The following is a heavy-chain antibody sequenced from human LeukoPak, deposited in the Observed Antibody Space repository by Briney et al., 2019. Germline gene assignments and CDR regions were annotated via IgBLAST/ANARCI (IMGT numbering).Heavy chain of an antibody. J-gene: IGHJ4*02. Sequence: ASVKVSCKASGYTFTGYYMHWVRQAPGQGLEWMGWINPNSGGTNYAQKFQGRVTMTRDTSVSTAYMELSRLRSDDTAVYYCATTVAGVREHAYWGQGTLVTVSS. D-gene: IGHD6-19*01. CDR3: ATTVAGVREHAY. V-gene: IGHV1-2*02. CDR1: GYTFTGYY. CDR2: INPNSGGT.